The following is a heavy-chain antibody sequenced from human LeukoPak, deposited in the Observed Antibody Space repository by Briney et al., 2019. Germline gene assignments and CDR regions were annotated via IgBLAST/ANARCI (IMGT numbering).Heavy chain of an antibody. J-gene: IGHJ4*02. CDR3: AREPPTVVTLAPRYFDY. D-gene: IGHD4-23*01. CDR1: GGSFSGYY. V-gene: IGHV4-34*01. CDR2: INHSGST. Sequence: PSETLSLTCAVYGGSFSGYYWSWIRQPPGKGLEWIGEINHSGSTNYNPSLKSRVTISGDTSKNQFSLKLSSVTAADTAVYYCAREPPTVVTLAPRYFDYWGQGTLVTVSS.